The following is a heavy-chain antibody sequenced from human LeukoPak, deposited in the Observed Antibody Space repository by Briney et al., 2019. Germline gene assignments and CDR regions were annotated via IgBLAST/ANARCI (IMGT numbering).Heavy chain of an antibody. V-gene: IGHV3-23*01. CDR1: GFTFSSYA. J-gene: IGHJ4*02. D-gene: IGHD5-18*01. CDR2: ISGSGGST. CDR3: ARPIGYSYGLGVDY. Sequence: GGSLRLSCAASGFTFSSYAMSWVRQAPGKGLEWVSAISGSGGSTYYADSVKGRFTISRDNAKNSLYLQMNSLRAEDTAVYYCARPIGYSYGLGVDYWGQGTLVTVSS.